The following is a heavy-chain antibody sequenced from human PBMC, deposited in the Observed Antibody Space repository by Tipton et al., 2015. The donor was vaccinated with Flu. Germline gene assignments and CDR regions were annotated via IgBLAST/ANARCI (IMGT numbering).Heavy chain of an antibody. J-gene: IGHJ3*02. CDR2: INHSGST. D-gene: IGHD6-13*01. V-gene: IGHV4-34*01. CDR3: ARRSSLDAFDI. Sequence: TLSLTCAVYGGSFSGYYWSWIRQPPGKGLEWIGEINHSGSTNYNPSLKSRVTMSVDTSKNQFSLKLSSVTAADTAVYYCARRSSLDAFDIWGQGTMVTVSS. CDR1: GGSFSGYY.